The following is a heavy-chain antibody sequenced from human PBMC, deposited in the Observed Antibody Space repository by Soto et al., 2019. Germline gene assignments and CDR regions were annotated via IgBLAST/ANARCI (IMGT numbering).Heavy chain of an antibody. J-gene: IGHJ6*02. CDR2: IVVGSGNT. Sequence: SVKVSCKASGFTFTSSAVQWVRQARGQRLEWIGWIVVGSGNTNYAQKFQERVTIARDMSTSTAYMELSSLRSEDTAVYYCAAGPPQGYYESPYYYYYGMDVWGQGTTVTVSS. D-gene: IGHD1-26*01. CDR1: GFTFTSSA. CDR3: AAGPPQGYYESPYYYYYGMDV. V-gene: IGHV1-58*01.